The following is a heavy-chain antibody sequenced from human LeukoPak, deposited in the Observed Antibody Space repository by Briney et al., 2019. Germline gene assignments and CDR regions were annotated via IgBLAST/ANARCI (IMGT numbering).Heavy chain of an antibody. J-gene: IGHJ4*02. CDR1: GFTFTNAW. CDR3: VWNSEHYFDF. V-gene: IGHV3-15*01. CDR2: IKNKGEGETT. D-gene: IGHD1-7*01. Sequence: GGSLRLSCAASGFTFTNAWMSWVRQAPGRGLEWVGRIKNKGEGETTDYAAPVKGRFTISRDDSENTLFLQMHSLETEDTALYYCVWNSEHYFDFWGQGSLVTVSS.